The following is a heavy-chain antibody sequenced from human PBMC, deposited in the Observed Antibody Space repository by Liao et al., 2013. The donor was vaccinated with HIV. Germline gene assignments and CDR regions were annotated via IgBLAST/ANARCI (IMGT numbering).Heavy chain of an antibody. CDR2: IYTSGST. CDR3: ARGAPVFTIFVSPYPQYYFDY. CDR1: GGSISSGSYY. V-gene: IGHV4-61*02. D-gene: IGHD3-3*01. Sequence: QVQLQESGPGLVKPSQTLSLTCTVSGGSISSGSYYWSWIRQPAGKGLEWIGRIYTSGSTNYNPSLKSRVTISVDTFKNQFSLKLSSVTAADTAVYYCARGAPVFTIFVSPYPQYYFDYWGQGTLVTVSS. J-gene: IGHJ4*02.